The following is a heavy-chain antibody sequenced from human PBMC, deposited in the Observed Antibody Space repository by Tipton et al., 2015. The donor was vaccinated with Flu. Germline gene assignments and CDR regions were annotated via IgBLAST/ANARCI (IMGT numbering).Heavy chain of an antibody. CDR3: ASRRGGDYPYFDY. CDR1: GFSVSSKY. J-gene: IGHJ4*02. D-gene: IGHD4-17*01. CDR2: IYSGGST. V-gene: IGHV3-53*01. Sequence: GSLRLSCAASGFSVSSKYMSWVRQAPGKGLEWASVIYSGGSTYYADSVKGRFTISRDNSKLYLQMNSLSAEDTAVYYCASRRGGDYPYFDYWGQGTLVTVSS.